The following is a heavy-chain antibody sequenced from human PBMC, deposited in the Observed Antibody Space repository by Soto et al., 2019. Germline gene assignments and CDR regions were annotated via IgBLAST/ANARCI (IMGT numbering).Heavy chain of an antibody. CDR1: GGTFSSHT. CDR2: IIPILGIA. CDR3: ARDSGSYYGSGSYYG. D-gene: IGHD3-10*01. Sequence: QVQLVQSGAEVKKPGSSVKVSCKASGGTFSSHTISWVRQAPGQGLEWMGRIIPILGIANYAQKFQGRVMIPADKSTSTADMELSSLRSEDMAGYYCARDSGSYYGSGSYYGWGQGTLVTVSS. J-gene: IGHJ4*02. V-gene: IGHV1-69*08.